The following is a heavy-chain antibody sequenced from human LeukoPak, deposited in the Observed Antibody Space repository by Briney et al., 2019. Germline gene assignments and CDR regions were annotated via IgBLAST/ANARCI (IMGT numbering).Heavy chain of an antibody. Sequence: GGSLRLSCAASGLTLSSYAMSWVRQAPGKGLEWVSAISASGGSTFYADSVKGRFTISRDNSKNTLFLQMNSLRVEDTAVYYCAKETKTRGGPIDYWGQGTLVTVSS. CDR2: ISASGGST. D-gene: IGHD2-2*01. CDR3: AKETKTRGGPIDY. CDR1: GLTLSSYA. J-gene: IGHJ4*02. V-gene: IGHV3-23*01.